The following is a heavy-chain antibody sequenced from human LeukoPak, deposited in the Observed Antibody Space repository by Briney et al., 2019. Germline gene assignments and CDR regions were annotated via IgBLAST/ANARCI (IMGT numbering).Heavy chain of an antibody. CDR2: IYHSGST. CDR1: GDSISSRNC. CDR3: ARDPGYGDYLDY. Sequence: PSGTLSLTCAVSGDSISSRNCWSWVRQPPGKGLEWIGEIYHSGSTNYNPSLKSRVTISLDKSKNQFSLKLSSVTAADTAVYYCARDPGYGDYLDYWGQETLVTVSS. V-gene: IGHV4-4*02. J-gene: IGHJ4*02. D-gene: IGHD4-17*01.